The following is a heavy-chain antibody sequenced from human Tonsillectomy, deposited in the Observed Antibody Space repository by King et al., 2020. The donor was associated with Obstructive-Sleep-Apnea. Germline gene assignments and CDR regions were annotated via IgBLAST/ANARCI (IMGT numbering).Heavy chain of an antibody. J-gene: IGHJ4*02. D-gene: IGHD6-6*01. CDR1: GFSFSGYS. V-gene: IGHV3-21*01. CDR2: ITASSSHI. CDR3: ARDALANRIILDS. Sequence: VQLVESGGGLVKPGGSLRLSCVSSGFSFSGYSMNWVRQAPGEGLEWVSSITASSSHIYYADSVKGRFTISRDNSRNTLFLQMDSLRAEDTAIYYCARDALANRIILDSWGQGTLVTVSS.